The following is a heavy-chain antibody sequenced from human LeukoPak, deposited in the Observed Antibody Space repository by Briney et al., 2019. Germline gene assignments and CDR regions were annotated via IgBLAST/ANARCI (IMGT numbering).Heavy chain of an antibody. CDR3: ARDRYIWNPNLAFDI. J-gene: IGHJ3*02. CDR1: GGSISSYY. Sequence: SETMSLTCTVSGGSISSYYWSWIRQPPGKGLEWIGYIYYSGSTNYNPSLKSRVSISVDTSKNQFSLKLSSVTAENTAVYYCARDRYIWNPNLAFDIWGQGTRATVSS. CDR2: IYYSGST. V-gene: IGHV4-59*01. D-gene: IGHD1-20*01.